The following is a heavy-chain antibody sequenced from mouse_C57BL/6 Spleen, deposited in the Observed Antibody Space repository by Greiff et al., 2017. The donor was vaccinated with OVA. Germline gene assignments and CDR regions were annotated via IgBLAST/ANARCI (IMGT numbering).Heavy chain of an antibody. CDR1: GYAFSSYW. CDR2: IYPGDGDT. J-gene: IGHJ2*01. D-gene: IGHD1-1*01. V-gene: IGHV1-80*01. CDR3: ARSGVLPRIDD. Sequence: QVQLQQSGAELVKPGASVKISCKASGYAFSSYWMNWVKQRPGKGLEWIGQIYPGDGDTNYNGKFKGKATLTADKSSSTAYMQLSSLTSEDSAVYFCARSGVLPRIDDWGQGTTLTVSS.